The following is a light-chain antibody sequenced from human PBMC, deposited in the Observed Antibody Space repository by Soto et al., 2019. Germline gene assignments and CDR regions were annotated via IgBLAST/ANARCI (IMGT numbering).Light chain of an antibody. CDR2: EVT. J-gene: IGLJ1*01. Sequence: SVLAQPASVSGSPGQSITISCTGTSRDVGGYDYVSWYQQHPGKAPNFVIYEVTNRPSGVSHRFSGSKSGNTASLTISGLQAEDEADYYCSSYTTTSTYVFGTGTKVTVL. V-gene: IGLV2-14*01. CDR3: SSYTTTSTYV. CDR1: SRDVGGYDY.